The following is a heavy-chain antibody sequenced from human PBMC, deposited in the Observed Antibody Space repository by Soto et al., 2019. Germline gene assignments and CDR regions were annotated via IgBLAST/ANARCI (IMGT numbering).Heavy chain of an antibody. CDR1: GFSFSTYG. CDR3: ARDTSAGVDY. D-gene: IGHD2-15*01. Sequence: QVQLVESGGRVVQPGTALRLSCSVSGFSFSTYGMHWVRQARGKGLEWVAVIWHNGNNKYYADSVKGRFTISRDNSKNTLYLQMDSLRAEDTAVYYCARDTSAGVDYWGQGTLVTVSS. J-gene: IGHJ4*02. CDR2: IWHNGNNK. V-gene: IGHV3-33*01.